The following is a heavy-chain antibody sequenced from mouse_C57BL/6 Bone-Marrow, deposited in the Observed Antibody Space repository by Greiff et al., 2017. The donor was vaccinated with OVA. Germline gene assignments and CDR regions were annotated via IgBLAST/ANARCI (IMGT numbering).Heavy chain of an antibody. CDR1: GYTFTSYG. CDR2: IYPRSGNT. J-gene: IGHJ1*03. CDR3: ARGNYDYDRGYWYSDV. D-gene: IGHD2-4*01. V-gene: IGHV1-81*01. Sequence: VQLQQSGAELARPGASVKLSCKASGYTFTSYGISWVKQRTGQGLEWIGEIYPRSGNTYYNEKFKGKATLTADKSSSTAYMELRSLTSEDSAVYFCARGNYDYDRGYWYSDVWGTGTTVTVSS.